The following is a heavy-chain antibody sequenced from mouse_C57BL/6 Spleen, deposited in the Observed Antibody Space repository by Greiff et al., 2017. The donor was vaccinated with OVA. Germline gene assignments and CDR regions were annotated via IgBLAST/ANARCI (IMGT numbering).Heavy chain of an antibody. CDR3: ARPYYYGSSYELAY. CDR2: IYPSDSET. V-gene: IGHV1-61*01. J-gene: IGHJ3*01. Sequence: QVQLKQPGAELVRPGSSVKLSCKASGYTFTSYWMDWVKQRPGQGLEWIGNIYPSDSETPYNQKFKDKATLTVDKSSSTAYMQLSSLTSEDSAVYCCARPYYYGSSYELAYWGQGTLVTVSA. D-gene: IGHD1-1*01. CDR1: GYTFTSYW.